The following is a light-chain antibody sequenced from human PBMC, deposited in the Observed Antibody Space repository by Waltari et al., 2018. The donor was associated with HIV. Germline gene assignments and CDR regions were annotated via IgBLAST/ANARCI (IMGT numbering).Light chain of an antibody. CDR1: SSDVGVPNY. V-gene: IGLV2-14*01. CDR2: EVS. J-gene: IGLJ3*02. Sequence: QSALTQPASVSGSPGQSITIPCTGTSSDVGVPNYVPWYHQSPGKAPKIMIYEVSNRPSGVSNRFSGSKSGNTASLTISGLQAEDEADYYCSSYTSSSTRVFGGGTKLTVL. CDR3: SSYTSSSTRV.